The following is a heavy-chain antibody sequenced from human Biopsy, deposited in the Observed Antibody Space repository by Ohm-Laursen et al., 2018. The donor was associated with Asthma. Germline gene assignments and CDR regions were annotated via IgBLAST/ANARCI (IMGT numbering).Heavy chain of an antibody. CDR2: INSVLGTT. CDR3: ARKAGSCISRTCYSLDF. V-gene: IGHV1-69*13. CDR1: GGTFNTYV. J-gene: IGHJ4*02. D-gene: IGHD2-2*01. Sequence: SVKVSCKSLGGTFNTYVIGWVRQAPGQGLEWMGGINSVLGTTTYPQKFQDRVTITADDPTSTVYMELSSLRSEDTAVYYCARKAGSCISRTCYSLDFWGQGTLVTVSS.